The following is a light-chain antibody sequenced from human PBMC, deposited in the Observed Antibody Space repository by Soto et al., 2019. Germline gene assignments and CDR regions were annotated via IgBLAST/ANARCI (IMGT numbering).Light chain of an antibody. CDR2: GAS. CDR3: QQYGRSPFT. Sequence: EIVLTQSPGTLSLSPWERATLSCGASQSFTSNYLAWYQQKPGQAPRLLIYGASTRATGIPDRFSGSGSGTDFTLTISRLEPEDVAVYYCQQYGRSPFTFGPGTKVDI. CDR1: QSFTSNY. V-gene: IGKV3-20*01. J-gene: IGKJ3*01.